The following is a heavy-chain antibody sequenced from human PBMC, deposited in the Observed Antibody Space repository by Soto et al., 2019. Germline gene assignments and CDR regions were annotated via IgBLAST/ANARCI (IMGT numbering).Heavy chain of an antibody. J-gene: IGHJ6*02. CDR2: VSPYNGDT. D-gene: IGHD2-2*01. V-gene: IGHV1-18*04. Sequence: GASVKVSCKGFGYTFTTYGINWVRQAPGQGLEWMGWVSPYNGDTTYAQKVQGRVTMTTDTSTRTAYLELRSLRSDDTAMYYCAREVGHMDAWGQGTTVTVSS. CDR1: GYTFTTYG. CDR3: AREVGHMDA.